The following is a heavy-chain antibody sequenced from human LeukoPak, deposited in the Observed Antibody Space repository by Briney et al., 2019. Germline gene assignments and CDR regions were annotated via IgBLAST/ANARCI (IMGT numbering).Heavy chain of an antibody. CDR2: ISDDGSNK. D-gene: IGHD2-2*01. CDR1: GFTFSSYA. CDR3: ARRGNCTSTSCLNWFVP. V-gene: IGHV3-30-3*01. J-gene: IGHJ5*02. Sequence: GGSMILSCAASGFTFSSYAMHWVRQAPGKRLEWVAVISDDGSNKYYADSMNGRFTISRDTSRTTLYLRMNSLRAEDTPVYYCARRGNCTSTSCLNWFVPWGQGTLVTVSS.